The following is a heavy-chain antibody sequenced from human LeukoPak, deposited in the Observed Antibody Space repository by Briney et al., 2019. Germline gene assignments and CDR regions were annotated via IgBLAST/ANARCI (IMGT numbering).Heavy chain of an antibody. V-gene: IGHV4-61*09. CDR2: IFTTGST. CDR3: ARDRNWGRGYFDL. J-gene: IGHJ2*01. Sequence: SETLSPTCSVSGGSINGGSYYWSWIRQPAGKPLEWIGHIFTTGSTSYNPSLRTRVTISEDSSKDQFSLNLKSVTAADTAVYYCARDRNWGRGYFDLWGRGTLVIVSS. CDR1: GGSINGGSYY. D-gene: IGHD3-16*01.